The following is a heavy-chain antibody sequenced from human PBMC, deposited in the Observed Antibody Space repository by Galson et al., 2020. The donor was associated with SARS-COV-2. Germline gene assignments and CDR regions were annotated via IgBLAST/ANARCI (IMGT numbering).Heavy chain of an antibody. CDR1: GFTFSNSW. CDR3: ATTGGAL. D-gene: IGHD3-10*01. V-gene: IGHV3-7*01. CDR2: IKEDGSEK. J-gene: IGHJ4*02. Sequence: GGSMRLSCEASGFTFSNSWMGWVRQAPGMGLEWLAIIKEDGSEKYYVDSVKGRFTISRDNTKKSLYLQMNSLRAEDTAVYYCATTGGALCGQGTLVTVSS.